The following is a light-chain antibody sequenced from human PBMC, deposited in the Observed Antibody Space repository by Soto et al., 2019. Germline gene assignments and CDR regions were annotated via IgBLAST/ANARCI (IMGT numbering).Light chain of an antibody. CDR2: WAS. CDR3: QQYYTIPLT. CDR1: QSLLYSSNNKNY. Sequence: DIVMTQSPDSLAVSLGERATINCKSSQSLLYSSNNKNYLAWYQQKPGQPPKLLIYWASTRESGVPDRFSGSGSGTDFTLTISSLQAEDVAVYYCQQYYTIPLTFAGGTKVEIK. J-gene: IGKJ4*01. V-gene: IGKV4-1*01.